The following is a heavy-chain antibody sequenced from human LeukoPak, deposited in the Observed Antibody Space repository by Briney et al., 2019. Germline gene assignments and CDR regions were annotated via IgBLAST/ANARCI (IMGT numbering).Heavy chain of an antibody. CDR2: IRYDGSNK. V-gene: IGHV3-30*02. D-gene: IGHD5-18*01. Sequence: HAGGSLRLSCAASGFTFSSYGMHWVRQAPGKGLEWVAFIRYDGSNKYYADSVKGRFTISRDNSKNTLYLQMNSLRAEDTAVYYCAKDAYSYDVNYFDYWGQGTLVTVSS. CDR3: AKDAYSYDVNYFDY. CDR1: GFTFSSYG. J-gene: IGHJ4*02.